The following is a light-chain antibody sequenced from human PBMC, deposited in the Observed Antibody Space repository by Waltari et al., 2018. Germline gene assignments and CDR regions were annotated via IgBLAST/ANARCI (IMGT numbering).Light chain of an antibody. CDR2: DAS. J-gene: IGKJ2*01. CDR1: QSVGSY. CDR3: QQRSNWTPHT. Sequence: IVLTQSPDTLSLSPGDTAPLSCRASQSVGSYLAWYQQKPGQPPRLLIYDASNRATGVPARFRGSGSGTEFTLTISSLEAEDFAVYYCQQRSNWTPHTFGQGARLEIK. V-gene: IGKV3-11*01.